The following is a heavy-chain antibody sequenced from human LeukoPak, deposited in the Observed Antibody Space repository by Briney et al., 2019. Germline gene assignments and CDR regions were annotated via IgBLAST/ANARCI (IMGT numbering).Heavy chain of an antibody. CDR3: ARDRGTYGLLNY. Sequence: GGSLRLSCAASGFTFSDHYIDWVRQAPGKGLEWVGRTGNKADGYTTEYAASVKGRFTISRDGSGTSLYLQMNSLKTEDTAVYYCARDRGTYGLLNYWGQGTLVSVSS. D-gene: IGHD3/OR15-3a*01. CDR2: TGNKADGYTT. V-gene: IGHV3-72*01. CDR1: GFTFSDHY. J-gene: IGHJ4*02.